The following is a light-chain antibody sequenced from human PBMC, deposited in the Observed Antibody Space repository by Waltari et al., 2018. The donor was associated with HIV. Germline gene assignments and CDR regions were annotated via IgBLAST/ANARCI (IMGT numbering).Light chain of an antibody. J-gene: IGKJ5*01. CDR1: QSVGSTY. Sequence: EIVLTQSPGTLSLSPGERAILSCRASQSVGSTYLNWYQQKPGQAPRVLIYGASSSATGIPDRFSGSGSGTDFSLTISRLEPEDFAVYYCQQSGSSSTFGQGTRLEIK. CDR3: QQSGSSST. V-gene: IGKV3-20*01. CDR2: GAS.